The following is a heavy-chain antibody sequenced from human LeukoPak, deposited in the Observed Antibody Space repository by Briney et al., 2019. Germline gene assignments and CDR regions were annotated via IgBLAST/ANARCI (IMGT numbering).Heavy chain of an antibody. CDR2: IIPIFGST. V-gene: IGHV1-69*13. Sequence: RASVKVSCKASGGTFTNFALNWVRQAPGQGLEWMGHIIPIFGSTNFAQKFQGRVTITADESTNTAYMELSSLRFEDTAVYYCTRGGIVPPVGGLDPWGQGTLVTVSS. D-gene: IGHD2-2*01. J-gene: IGHJ5*02. CDR1: GGTFTNFA. CDR3: TRGGIVPPVGGLDP.